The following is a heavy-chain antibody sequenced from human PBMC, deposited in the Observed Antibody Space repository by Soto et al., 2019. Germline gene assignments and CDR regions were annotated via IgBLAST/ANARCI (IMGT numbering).Heavy chain of an antibody. Sequence: GGFLRLSCAASGFIFDDYAMHWVRQAPGKGLEWVSGISWNSGSIGYADSVKGRFTISRDNAKNSLYLQMNSLRAEDTALYYCAKAVYYYGSGSYNYMDVWGKGTTVTVSS. J-gene: IGHJ6*03. V-gene: IGHV3-9*01. CDR2: ISWNSGSI. CDR3: AKAVYYYGSGSYNYMDV. D-gene: IGHD3-10*01. CDR1: GFIFDDYA.